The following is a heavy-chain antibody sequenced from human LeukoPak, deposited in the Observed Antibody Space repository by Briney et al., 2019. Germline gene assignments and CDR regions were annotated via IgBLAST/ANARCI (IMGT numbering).Heavy chain of an antibody. Sequence: GGSLRLSCTASGFTFSNFWMNWVRQAPGKGLQWVANINQDGSERFVKGLFTISRDNAQNSLFLQMNNLRAEDTAVYYCARGSRRPYTGTHAGGGVDVWGKGTTVTVSS. CDR1: GFTFSNFW. V-gene: IGHV3-7*04. CDR2: INQDGSE. J-gene: IGHJ6*04. CDR3: ARGSRRPYTGTHAGGGVDV. D-gene: IGHD3-10*01.